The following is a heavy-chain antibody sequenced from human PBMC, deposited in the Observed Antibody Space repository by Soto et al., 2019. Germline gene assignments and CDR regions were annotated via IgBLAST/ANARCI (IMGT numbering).Heavy chain of an antibody. Sequence: QITLKESGPTLVKPTQTLTLTCIFSGFSLSSNGVGVGWIRQPPGKALEWLALIYWNGDKRYRPPLKSTLTITKDTSKSQVVLTVPNMDPVDTATYYCALFLGGCPYTICSPLRFDAWGQGTLVAVSS. J-gene: IGHJ4*02. D-gene: IGHD2-2*01. V-gene: IGHV2-5*01. CDR2: IYWNGDK. CDR1: GFSLSSNGVG. CDR3: ALFLGGCPYTICSPLRFDA.